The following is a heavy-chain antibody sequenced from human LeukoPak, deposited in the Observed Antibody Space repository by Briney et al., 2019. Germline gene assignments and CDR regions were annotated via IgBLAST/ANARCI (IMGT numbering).Heavy chain of an antibody. D-gene: IGHD6-19*01. Sequence: SETLSLTCAVYGGSFSGYYWSWIRQPPGKGLEWIGEINHSGSTNYNPSLKSRVTISVDTSKNQFSLKLSSVTAADTAVYYCARQKYIAVAGNFDCWGQGTLVTVSS. CDR2: INHSGST. CDR1: GGSFSGYY. V-gene: IGHV4-34*01. CDR3: ARQKYIAVAGNFDC. J-gene: IGHJ4*02.